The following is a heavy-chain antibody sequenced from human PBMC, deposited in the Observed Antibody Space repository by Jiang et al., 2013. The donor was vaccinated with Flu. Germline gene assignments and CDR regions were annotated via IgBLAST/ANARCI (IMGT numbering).Heavy chain of an antibody. CDR2: IYYSGST. V-gene: IGHV4-30-4*01. CDR3: ARAQKARDYDFWSGYLGGXPYFDY. J-gene: IGHJ4*02. Sequence: GSGLVKPSQTLSLTCTVSGGSISSGDYYWSWIRQPPGKGLEWIGYIYYSGSTYYNPSLKSRVTISVDTSKNQFSLKLSSVTAADTAVYYCARAQKARDYDFWSGYLGGXPYFDYWGQGTL. D-gene: IGHD3-3*01. CDR1: GGSISSGDYY.